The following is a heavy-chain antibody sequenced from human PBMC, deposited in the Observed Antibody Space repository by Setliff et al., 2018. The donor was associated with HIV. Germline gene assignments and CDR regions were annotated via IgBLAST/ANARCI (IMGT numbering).Heavy chain of an antibody. V-gene: IGHV5-51*01. J-gene: IGHJ4*02. CDR2: VYPGDSAT. CDR1: GYIFTNYW. D-gene: IGHD7-27*01. Sequence: GESLKISCKASGYIFTNYWIGWVRQMPGKGLEWIGVVYPGDSATRYGPSFQGQVSISADRSITTAYLQWDSLKASDTAMYYCTRRRRAPGTGDLEDYWGQGTLVTVSS. CDR3: TRRRRAPGTGDLEDY.